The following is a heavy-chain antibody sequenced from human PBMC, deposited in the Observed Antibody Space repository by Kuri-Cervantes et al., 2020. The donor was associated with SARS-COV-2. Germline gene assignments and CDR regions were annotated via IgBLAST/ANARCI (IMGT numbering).Heavy chain of an antibody. D-gene: IGHD5-12*01. Sequence: GESLKISCAASGFTFSSYAMSWVRQAPGKGLEWVSAISGSGGSTYYADSVKGRFTISRDNSKNTLYLQMNNMRAEDTAVYYCARDASMGGFAPWGQGTLVTVSS. CDR3: ARDASMGGFAP. V-gene: IGHV3-23*01. J-gene: IGHJ5*02. CDR2: ISGSGGST. CDR1: GFTFSSYA.